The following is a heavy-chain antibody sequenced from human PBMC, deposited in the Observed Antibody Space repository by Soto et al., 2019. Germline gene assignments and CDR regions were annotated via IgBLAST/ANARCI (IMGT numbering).Heavy chain of an antibody. CDR3: AKSIAVAGTFDY. D-gene: IGHD6-19*01. V-gene: IGHV3-23*01. Sequence: EVQLLESGGGLVQPGGSLRLSCAASGFTFSSYAMSWVHQAPGKGLEWVSAISGSGGSTYYADSVKGRFTISRDNSKNTLYLQMNSLRAEDTAVYYCAKSIAVAGTFDYWGQGTLVTVSS. J-gene: IGHJ4*02. CDR2: ISGSGGST. CDR1: GFTFSSYA.